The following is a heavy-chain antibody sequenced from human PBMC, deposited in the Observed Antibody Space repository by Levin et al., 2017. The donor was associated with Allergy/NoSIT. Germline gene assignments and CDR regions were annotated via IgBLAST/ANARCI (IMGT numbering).Heavy chain of an antibody. CDR1: GFTFSDHY. J-gene: IGHJ6*02. Sequence: GASVKVSCAASGFTFSDHYMDWVRQAPGKGLEWVGRARNKANGYTTEYAASVKGRFTISRDDSMNSLYLQMNSLKTEDTALYYCARGATGRTSYYYGLDGWGQGTTVTVSS. CDR2: ARNKANGYTT. CDR3: ARGATGRTSYYYGLDG. D-gene: IGHD1-1*01. V-gene: IGHV3-72*01.